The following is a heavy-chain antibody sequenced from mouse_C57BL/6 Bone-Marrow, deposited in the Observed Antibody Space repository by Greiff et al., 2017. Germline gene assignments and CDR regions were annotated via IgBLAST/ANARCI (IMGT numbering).Heavy chain of an antibody. V-gene: IGHV1-64*01. J-gene: IGHJ2*01. D-gene: IGHD2-2*01. CDR1: GYTFTSYW. CDR3: ARGPSTMVRKGFDY. Sequence: VQLQQPGAELVKPGASVKLSCKASGYTFTSYWMHWVKQRPGQGLEWIGMIHPNSGSTNYNEKFKSKATLTVDKSSSTAYMQLSSLTSEDSAVYYCARGPSTMVRKGFDYWGQGTTLTVSS. CDR2: IHPNSGST.